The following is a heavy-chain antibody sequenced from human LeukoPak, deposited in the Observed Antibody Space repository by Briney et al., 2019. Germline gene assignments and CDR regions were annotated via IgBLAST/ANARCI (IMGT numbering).Heavy chain of an antibody. Sequence: SQTLSLTCTVSGGSISSGGYYWSWIRQHPGKGLEWIGYIYYSGSTYYNPSLKSRVTISVDTSKNQFSLKLSSVTAADTAVYYCARDGATPLGYYGMDVWGQGTTVTVSS. CDR2: IYYSGST. CDR1: GGSISSGGYY. CDR3: ARDGATPLGYYGMDV. J-gene: IGHJ6*02. V-gene: IGHV4-31*03. D-gene: IGHD2-15*01.